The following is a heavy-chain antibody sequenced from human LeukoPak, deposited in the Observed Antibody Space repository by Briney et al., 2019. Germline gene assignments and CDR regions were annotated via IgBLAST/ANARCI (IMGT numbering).Heavy chain of an antibody. J-gene: IGHJ4*02. D-gene: IGHD4-17*01. Sequence: RGSLRLSCAASAFTFTTYAMSWDRQAPGNGLEWVAVISYDGSNKYYADSVKGRFTISRDNSKNTLYLQMNSLRAEDTAVYYCAKDSRGDYVDYWGQGTLVTVSS. CDR3: AKDSRGDYVDY. CDR1: AFTFTTYA. V-gene: IGHV3-30*18. CDR2: ISYDGSNK.